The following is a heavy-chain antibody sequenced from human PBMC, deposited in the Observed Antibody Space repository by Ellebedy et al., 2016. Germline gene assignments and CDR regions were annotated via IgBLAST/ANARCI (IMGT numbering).Heavy chain of an antibody. D-gene: IGHD2-15*01. CDR1: GGSFSGYY. V-gene: IGHV4-34*01. CDR2: INHSGST. J-gene: IGHJ4*02. CDR3: ARVRGVAATVDY. Sequence: SETLSLXXAVYGGSFSGYYWSWIRQPPGKGLEWIGEINHSGSTNYNPSLKSRVTISVDTSKNQFSLKLSSVTAADTAVYYCARVRGVAATVDYWGQGTLVTVSS.